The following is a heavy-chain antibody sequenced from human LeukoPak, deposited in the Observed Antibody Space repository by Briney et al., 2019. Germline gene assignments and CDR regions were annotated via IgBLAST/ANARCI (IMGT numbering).Heavy chain of an antibody. CDR3: ARKGGSRPNDAFDI. CDR2: IRSKANSYAT. D-gene: IGHD3-10*01. J-gene: IGHJ3*02. V-gene: IGHV3-73*01. Sequence: PGGSLRLSCATSGFTFSGSAIHWVRQASGKGLEWVGRIRSKANSYATTDVASVKGRFTISRDDSKNTAYLEMSSLKTEDTAVYYCARKGGSRPNDAFDIWGQGTMVTVSS. CDR1: GFTFSGSA.